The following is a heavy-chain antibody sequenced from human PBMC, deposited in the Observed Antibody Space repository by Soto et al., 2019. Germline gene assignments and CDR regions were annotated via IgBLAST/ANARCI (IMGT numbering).Heavy chain of an antibody. CDR1: GGSFSGYY. J-gene: IGHJ5*02. V-gene: IGHV4-34*01. CDR3: ARAPPIAAAGTVGNWFDP. Sequence: TSETLSLTCAVYGGSFSGYYWSWIRQPPGKGLEWIGEINHSGSTNYNPSLKSRVTISVDTSKNQFSLKLSSVTAADTAVYYCARAPPIAAAGTVGNWFDPWGQGTLVNVS. CDR2: INHSGST. D-gene: IGHD6-13*01.